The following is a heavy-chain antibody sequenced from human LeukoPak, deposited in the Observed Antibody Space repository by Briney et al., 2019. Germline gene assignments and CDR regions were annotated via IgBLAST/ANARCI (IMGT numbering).Heavy chain of an antibody. V-gene: IGHV4-59*01. Sequence: SETLSLTCTVSGGSISSYYWSWIRQPPGKGLEWIGYIYYSGSTNYNPSLKSRVTISVDTSKNQFSMKLSSVTAADTAVYYCARDLAYCSGGSCSGRWFDPWGQGTLVTVSS. D-gene: IGHD2-15*01. J-gene: IGHJ5*02. CDR1: GGSISSYY. CDR2: IYYSGST. CDR3: ARDLAYCSGGSCSGRWFDP.